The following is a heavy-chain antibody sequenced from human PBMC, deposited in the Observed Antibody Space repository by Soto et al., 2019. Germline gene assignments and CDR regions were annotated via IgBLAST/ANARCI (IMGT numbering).Heavy chain of an antibody. Sequence: ASLTVSCKASEYSFTGYYMHWVRQAPGQGLEQMGWINPNSGGTNYAQKFQGRVTMTRDTYISTAYMELSRLRSDDTAVYYCASGHTESRIYYYYYYGMDVWGQGTTVTVSS. CDR2: INPNSGGT. V-gene: IGHV1-2*02. CDR3: ASGHTESRIYYYYYYGMDV. D-gene: IGHD2-15*01. CDR1: EYSFTGYY. J-gene: IGHJ6*02.